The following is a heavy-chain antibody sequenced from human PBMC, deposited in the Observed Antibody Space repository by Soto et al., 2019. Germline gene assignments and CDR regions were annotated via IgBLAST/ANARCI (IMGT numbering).Heavy chain of an antibody. J-gene: IGHJ4*02. V-gene: IGHV4-34*02. D-gene: IGHD5-12*01. CDR3: ARRGWLQFTHFDY. CDR1: GGSFSDYY. CDR2: INHSGST. Sequence: QVQLQQWGAGLLKPSETLSLICAVYGGSFSDYYWSWIRQPPGKGLEWLGQINHSGSTSYNPSLKSRVTISVDTSKNHFSLKLSSVTAADTAVYFCARRGWLQFTHFDYWAQGSLVTVSS.